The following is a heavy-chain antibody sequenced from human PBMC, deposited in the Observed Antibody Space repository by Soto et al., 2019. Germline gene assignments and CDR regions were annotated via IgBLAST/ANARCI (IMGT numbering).Heavy chain of an antibody. CDR2: IIPIFGTA. J-gene: IGHJ6*02. Sequence: QVQLEQSGGEVKKPGSSVKVSCKASRVTFSKFIVTWVRQAPGLGLEWVGGIIPIFGTANYAQKFQGRVTITADESTSTSYMEVNNLRSQETAVYYCAKVRYSSPLGYYYGMVAWGQGTTVTVPS. V-gene: IGHV1-69*01. CDR1: RVTFSKFI. D-gene: IGHD6-19*01. CDR3: AKVRYSSPLGYYYGMVA.